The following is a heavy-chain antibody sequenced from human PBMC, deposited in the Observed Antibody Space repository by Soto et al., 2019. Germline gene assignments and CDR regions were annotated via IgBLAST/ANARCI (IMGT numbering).Heavy chain of an antibody. Sequence: QVQLVQSGAEVKKPGASVKVSCKASGYTFTSYAMQWVRQAPGQRLEWMGWINAGNGNTKSSQKFLGRVTITRATSASTAYMELSSLRSEDTAVYYCARDPGYSYGYNWGQGTLVTVSS. J-gene: IGHJ4*02. CDR3: ARDPGYSYGYN. CDR2: INAGNGNT. D-gene: IGHD5-18*01. V-gene: IGHV1-3*01. CDR1: GYTFTSYA.